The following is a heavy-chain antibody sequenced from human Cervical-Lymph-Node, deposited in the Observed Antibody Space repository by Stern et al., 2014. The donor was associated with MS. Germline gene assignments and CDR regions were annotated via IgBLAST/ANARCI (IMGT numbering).Heavy chain of an antibody. CDR1: GFSFSRYA. V-gene: IGHV3-33*01. CDR3: ASAYSSSHYYFDY. CDR2: IWYDGSNP. J-gene: IGHJ4*02. D-gene: IGHD6-13*01. Sequence: QVQLGESGGGVVQPGRSLRLSCAASGFSFSRYAMHWVRQAPGKGLEWVALIWYDGSNPYYADSVTGRYTISRDNFKNTLYLQMNSLRAEDTAVYYCASAYSSSHYYFDYWGQGTLVTVPS.